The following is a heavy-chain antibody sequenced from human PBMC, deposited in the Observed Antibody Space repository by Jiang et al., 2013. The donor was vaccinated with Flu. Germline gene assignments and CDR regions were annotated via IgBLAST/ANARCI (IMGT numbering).Heavy chain of an antibody. D-gene: IGHD5-12*01. CDR2: INHSGST. Sequence: LLKPSETLSLTCAVYGGSFSGYYWSWIRQPPGKGLEWIGEINHSGSTNYNPSLKSRVTISVDTSKNQFSLKLSSVTAADTAVYYCARNIVATSTRDYWYFDLWGRGTLVTVSS. CDR1: GGSFSGYY. V-gene: IGHV4-34*01. CDR3: ARNIVATSTRDYWYFDL. J-gene: IGHJ2*01.